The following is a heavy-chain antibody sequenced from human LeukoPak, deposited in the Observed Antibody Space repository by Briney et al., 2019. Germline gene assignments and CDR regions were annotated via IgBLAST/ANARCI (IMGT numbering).Heavy chain of an antibody. J-gene: IGHJ4*02. V-gene: IGHV4-59*01. D-gene: IGHD6-19*01. CDR1: GGSISSYH. CDR3: AREGSGALAGHFDY. CDR2: IYYSGST. Sequence: PSETLSLTCTVSGGSISSYHWHWIRQPPGKGLEWIGYIYYSGSTSYNPSLKSRVIISLDRSKNQFSLNLRSVTAADTAVYYCAREGSGALAGHFDYWGQGTLVTVSS.